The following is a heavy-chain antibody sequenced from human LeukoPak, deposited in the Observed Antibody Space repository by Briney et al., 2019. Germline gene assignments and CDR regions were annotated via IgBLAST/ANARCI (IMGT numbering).Heavy chain of an antibody. CDR3: ARPYLPATRFDY. J-gene: IGHJ4*02. CDR2: IYTSGST. Sequence: SQTLSLTCTVSGGSISSGSYYWSWIRQPAGKGLEWIGRIYTSGSTNYNPSLKSGVTISVDTSKNQFSLKLRSVTAADTAVYYCARPYLPATRFDYWGQGTLVTVSS. V-gene: IGHV4-61*02. D-gene: IGHD5-24*01. CDR1: GGSISSGSYY.